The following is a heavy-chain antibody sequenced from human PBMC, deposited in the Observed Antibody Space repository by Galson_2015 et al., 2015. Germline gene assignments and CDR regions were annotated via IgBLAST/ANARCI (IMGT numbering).Heavy chain of an antibody. CDR3: ARSSPYLGWSFDY. CDR1: GFTVSSND. V-gene: IGHV3-53*01. Sequence: SLRLSCAASGFTVSSNDMSWVRQAPGKGLEWVSVIYSGGPTYYADSVKGRFTISRDNSKNTVYLQMNSLRAEDTAVYYCARSSPYLGWSFDYWGQGTLVTVSS. J-gene: IGHJ4*02. D-gene: IGHD2/OR15-2a*01. CDR2: IYSGGPT.